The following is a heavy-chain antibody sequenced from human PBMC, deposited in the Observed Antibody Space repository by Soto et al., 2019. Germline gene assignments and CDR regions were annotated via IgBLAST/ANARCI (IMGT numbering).Heavy chain of an antibody. V-gene: IGHV3-30-3*01. CDR3: ARADTAMDPFDY. J-gene: IGHJ4*02. CDR2: ISYDGSNK. Sequence: PGGSLRLSCAASGFTFSSYAMHWVRQAPGKGLEWVAVISYDGSNKYYADSVKGRFTISRDNSKNTLYLQMNSLRAEDTAVYYCARADTAMDPFDYWGQGTLVTVSS. D-gene: IGHD5-18*01. CDR1: GFTFSSYA.